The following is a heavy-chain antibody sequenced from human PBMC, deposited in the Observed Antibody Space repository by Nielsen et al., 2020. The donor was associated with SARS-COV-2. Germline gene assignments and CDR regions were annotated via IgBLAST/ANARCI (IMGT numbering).Heavy chain of an antibody. CDR1: GGSISSSSYY. CDR3: ARDSGQRELLFDY. D-gene: IGHD1-26*01. Sequence: SETLSLTCTVSGGSISSSSYYWGWIRQPPGKGLEWIGSIYYSGSTYYNPSLKSRVTISVDTSKNQFSLKLSSVTAADTAVYYCARDSGQRELLFDYWGQGTLVTVSS. V-gene: IGHV4-39*02. CDR2: IYYSGST. J-gene: IGHJ4*02.